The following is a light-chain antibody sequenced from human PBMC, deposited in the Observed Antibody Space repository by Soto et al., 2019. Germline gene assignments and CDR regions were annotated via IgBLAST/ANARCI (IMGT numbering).Light chain of an antibody. CDR3: QEYGSPPRT. Sequence: EIVVTQSPATLSLPRGREATLLWRGSQSIRTCLAWYQQKPGQAPRLLIYGASSRATGIPDRFSGSGSGTDFTLTISRLEPEDFAVYHCQEYGSPPRTSAQRTKADI. CDR1: QSIRTC. CDR2: GAS. J-gene: IGKJ1*01. V-gene: IGKV3-20*01.